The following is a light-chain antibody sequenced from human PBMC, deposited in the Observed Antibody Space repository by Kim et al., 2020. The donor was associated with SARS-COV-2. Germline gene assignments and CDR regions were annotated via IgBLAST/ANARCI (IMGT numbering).Light chain of an antibody. Sequence: DIQMTQSPSTLSASVGDRVTITCRASQSISTYLAWYQQKPGKAPNLLIYKTSNLESGVPSRFSGSGSGTEFTLTISSLQPDDFATYYCQQHNSYPLTFGGGTKVDI. V-gene: IGKV1-5*03. CDR3: QQHNSYPLT. CDR1: QSISTY. CDR2: KTS. J-gene: IGKJ4*01.